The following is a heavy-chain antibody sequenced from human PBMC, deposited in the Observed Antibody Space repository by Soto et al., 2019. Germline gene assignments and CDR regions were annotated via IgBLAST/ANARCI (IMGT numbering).Heavy chain of an antibody. CDR1: GYTFTGYY. Sequence: SSVKVSCKASGYTFTGYYMPWVGPAPVQGLEWMVWLNPNSGGTNYAQKFKGRVTMTRDTSISAAYMELSRLRSDDTAVYYCASTAHVGPHFDYSAQGTLVTVSS. CDR2: LNPNSGGT. CDR3: ASTAHVGPHFDY. V-gene: IGHV1-2*02. D-gene: IGHD1-26*01. J-gene: IGHJ4*02.